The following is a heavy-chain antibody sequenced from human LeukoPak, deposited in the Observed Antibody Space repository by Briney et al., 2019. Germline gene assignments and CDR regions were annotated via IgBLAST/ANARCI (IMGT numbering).Heavy chain of an antibody. CDR2: IIPILGIA. V-gene: IGHV1-69*04. Sequence: SVTVSCKASGGTFSSYAISWVRQAPGQGLEWMGRIIPILGIANYAQKFQGRVTITADKSTSTAYMELSSLRSEDTAVYYCARDKSGDSSGEYDYWGQGTLVTVSS. CDR3: ARDKSGDSSGEYDY. J-gene: IGHJ4*02. D-gene: IGHD3-22*01. CDR1: GGTFSSYA.